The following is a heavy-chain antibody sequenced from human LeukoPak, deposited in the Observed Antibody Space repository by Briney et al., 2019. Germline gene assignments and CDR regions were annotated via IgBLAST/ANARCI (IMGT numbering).Heavy chain of an antibody. Sequence: GASVKVSCKTSGYTFTGYDINWVRQAAGQGFEWMGWMHPNSGDTGYAHNLQGRITITRDSSTATVFMELSSLRSEDTAMCYCARGRLNGNVDFWGQGTLVTVSS. V-gene: IGHV1-8*01. CDR1: GYTFTGYD. J-gene: IGHJ4*02. CDR3: ARGRLNGNVDF. CDR2: MHPNSGDT. D-gene: IGHD1-20*01.